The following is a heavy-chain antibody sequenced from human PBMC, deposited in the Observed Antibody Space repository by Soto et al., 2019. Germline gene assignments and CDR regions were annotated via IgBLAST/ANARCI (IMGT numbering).Heavy chain of an antibody. V-gene: IGHV1-69*12. CDR3: ASDGDPGYSFWSGPLGGGRFDP. CDR1: GGTFGNTA. CDR2: IVPMFGTA. J-gene: IGHJ5*02. Sequence: QVQLVQSGAEVKEPGSSVNVSCKTSGGTFGNTAVTWVRQAPGQGLEWIGGIVPMFGTANYAQKFRGRVTITGDEATRTAYMELSSRRSDDTAVYYCASDGDPGYSFWSGPLGGGRFDPWGQGTLVTVSS. D-gene: IGHD3-3*01.